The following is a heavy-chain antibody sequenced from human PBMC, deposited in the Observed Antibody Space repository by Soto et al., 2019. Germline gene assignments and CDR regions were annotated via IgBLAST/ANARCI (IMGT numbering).Heavy chain of an antibody. CDR2: IGNKAYGGTI. Sequence: EVQLVESGGGLTQPGRSLRLSCIGSGFTFGDYTVAWFRQAPGRGLEWVGFIGNKAYGGTISYAASVKGRFTFSRDDSKSVAYLQMNTLKTEDTAVYYCTRDRPIDYWGQGTLVIVSS. J-gene: IGHJ4*02. CDR1: GFTFGDYT. CDR3: TRDRPIDY. V-gene: IGHV3-49*03.